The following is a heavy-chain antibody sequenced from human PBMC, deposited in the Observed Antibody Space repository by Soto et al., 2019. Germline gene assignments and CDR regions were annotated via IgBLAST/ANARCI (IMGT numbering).Heavy chain of an antibody. Sequence: GGSLRLSCAASGFNFSSYGMHWVRQAPGKGLEWVAVISYDGSNKYYADSVKGRFTISRDNSKNTLYLQMNSLRAEDTAVYYCAKDDIVVVVAATPGPVDYWGQGTLVTVSS. CDR3: AKDDIVVVVAATPGPVDY. D-gene: IGHD2-15*01. V-gene: IGHV3-30*18. CDR1: GFNFSSYG. J-gene: IGHJ4*02. CDR2: ISYDGSNK.